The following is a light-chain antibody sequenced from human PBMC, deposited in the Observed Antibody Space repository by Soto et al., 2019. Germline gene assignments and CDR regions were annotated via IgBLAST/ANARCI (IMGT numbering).Light chain of an antibody. V-gene: IGLV2-14*01. CDR1: SNDVGGYNY. CDR3: SSYTSRSTLFV. CDR2: EVS. J-gene: IGLJ1*01. Sequence: QSVLTQPASVSGSPGQSITMSCTGTSNDVGGYNYVSWYQQHPGKAPKLIISEVSNRPSGVSLRFSGSKSGNTASLTISGLQAEDEADYYCSSYTSRSTLFVFGTGNKVTVL.